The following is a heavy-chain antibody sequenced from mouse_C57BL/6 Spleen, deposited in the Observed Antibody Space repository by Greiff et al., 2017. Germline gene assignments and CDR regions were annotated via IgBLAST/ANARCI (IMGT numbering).Heavy chain of an antibody. Sequence: LQESGPGLVKPSQSLSLPCSVTGYSITSGYYWNWIRQFPGNKLEWMGYISYDGSNNYNPSLKNRISITRDTSKNQFFLKLNSVTTEDTATYYCARDHLYYGSGVDYWGQGTTLTVSS. D-gene: IGHD1-1*01. CDR1: GYSITSGYY. CDR3: ARDHLYYGSGVDY. V-gene: IGHV3-6*01. J-gene: IGHJ2*01. CDR2: ISYDGSN.